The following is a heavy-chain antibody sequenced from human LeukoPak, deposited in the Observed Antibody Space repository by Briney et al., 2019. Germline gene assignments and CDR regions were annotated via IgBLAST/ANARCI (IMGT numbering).Heavy chain of an antibody. Sequence: PGGSLRLSCAASGFSLSSYSMNWVRQAPGKGLEWVSSITISSNFIYYADSVKGRFTISRDNAKSSLFLQMNSLRAEDTAVYFCARDGHGDGFLTGYSYFGMDVWGQGTTVTVTS. CDR3: ARDGHGDGFLTGYSYFGMDV. CDR2: ITISSNFI. CDR1: GFSLSSYS. D-gene: IGHD3-9*01. V-gene: IGHV3-21*01. J-gene: IGHJ6*02.